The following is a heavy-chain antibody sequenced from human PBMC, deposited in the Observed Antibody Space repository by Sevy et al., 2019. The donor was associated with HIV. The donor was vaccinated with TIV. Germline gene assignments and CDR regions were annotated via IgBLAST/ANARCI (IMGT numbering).Heavy chain of an antibody. Sequence: GGSLRLSCAASGFTFSSYSMNWVRQAPGKGLEWVSSISGLSNYIYYADSVKGRLTISRDKAKKSLYLQMNGLRAEDTAVYYCARDRCTITSCHEGNWFDPWGQGTLVTVSS. CDR1: GFTFSSYS. CDR3: ARDRCTITSCHEGNWFDP. V-gene: IGHV3-21*01. D-gene: IGHD2-2*01. J-gene: IGHJ5*02. CDR2: ISGLSNYI.